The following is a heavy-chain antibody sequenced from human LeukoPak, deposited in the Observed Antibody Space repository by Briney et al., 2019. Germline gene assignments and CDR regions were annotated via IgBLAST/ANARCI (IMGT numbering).Heavy chain of an antibody. J-gene: IGHJ6*01. CDR3: ARALWSGPVYYGMDV. CDR1: GFTFSSYA. CDR2: ISSTSSYI. D-gene: IGHD3-10*01. V-gene: IGHV3-21*01. Sequence: GGSLRLSCAASGFTFSSYAMNWVRKAPGKGLDWVSSISSTSSYIYYADSMKGRFTISRDNAKNSLYLQMNSLRAEDTAVYYCARALWSGPVYYGMDVWGQGTTVTVSS.